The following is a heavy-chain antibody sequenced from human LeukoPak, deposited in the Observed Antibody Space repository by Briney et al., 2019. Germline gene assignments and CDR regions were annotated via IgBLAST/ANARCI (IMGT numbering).Heavy chain of an antibody. CDR1: GFTFSNYA. J-gene: IGHJ5*02. CDR2: ISGSGGST. CDR3: AKDVLRYSDWQNWFDP. D-gene: IGHD3-9*01. Sequence: GGSLRLSCAASGFTFSNYAMSWVRQAPGKGLEWVSAISGSGGSTYYADSVKGRFTISRDNSKNTLYLQMNSLRAEDTAVYYCAKDVLRYSDWQNWFDPWGQGTLVTVSS. V-gene: IGHV3-23*01.